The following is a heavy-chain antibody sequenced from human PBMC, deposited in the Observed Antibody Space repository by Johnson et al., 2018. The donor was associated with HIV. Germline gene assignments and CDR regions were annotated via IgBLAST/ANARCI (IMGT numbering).Heavy chain of an antibody. J-gene: IGHJ3*02. D-gene: IGHD6-13*01. Sequence: VQLVESGGGVVQPGGSLRLSCAASGFTFSSYGMHWVRQAPGKGLEWVAFIYSGGSTGYADSVKGRFTISRDNSKNTLYLQMNNLRAEDTAVYYCAKQNSRWFADAFDIWGQGTMVTVSS. CDR2: IYSGGST. CDR3: AKQNSRWFADAFDI. V-gene: IGHV3-NL1*01. CDR1: GFTFSSYG.